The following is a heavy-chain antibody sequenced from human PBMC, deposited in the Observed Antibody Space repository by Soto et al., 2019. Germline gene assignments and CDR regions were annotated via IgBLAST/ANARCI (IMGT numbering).Heavy chain of an antibody. Sequence: GSLRLSCAASGFTFSDYYMSWIRQAPGKGLEWVSYISSSGSTIYYADSVKGRFTISRDNAKNSLYLQMNSLRAEDTAVYYCAGANLLNSSSSVHYGMDVWGQGTTVTVSS. J-gene: IGHJ6*02. D-gene: IGHD6-6*01. CDR3: AGANLLNSSSSVHYGMDV. CDR2: ISSSGSTI. CDR1: GFTFSDYY. V-gene: IGHV3-11*01.